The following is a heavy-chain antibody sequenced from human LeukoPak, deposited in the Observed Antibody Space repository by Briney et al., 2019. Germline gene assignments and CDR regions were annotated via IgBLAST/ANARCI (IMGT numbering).Heavy chain of an antibody. V-gene: IGHV3-11*05. Sequence: GGSLRLSCAASGFTFSDDYMSWIRQAPGKGLEWVSYISSSSSSYINYADSVKGRFTISRDNAKNSLYLQMNSLRTEDTALYYCAKAGGNYYFYYGMDVWGQGTTVTVSS. CDR3: AKAGGNYYFYYGMDV. CDR1: GFTFSDDY. D-gene: IGHD3-16*01. CDR2: ISSSSSSYI. J-gene: IGHJ6*02.